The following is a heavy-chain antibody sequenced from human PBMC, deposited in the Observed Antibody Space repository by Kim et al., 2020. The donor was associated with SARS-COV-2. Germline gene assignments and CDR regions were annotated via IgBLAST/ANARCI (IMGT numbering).Heavy chain of an antibody. Sequence: ASVKVSCKTSGYSFSTYPLNWVRQAPGQGPEWMGWIHTDTGNPTYAQGFTGRFVFSLDTSVTTTYLQINSLEAEDTGVYYCVRTTYRYVPGTYDFDYWGQGTLVTVSS. CDR1: GYSFSTYP. CDR3: VRTTYRYVPGTYDFDY. J-gene: IGHJ4*02. D-gene: IGHD3-10*02. V-gene: IGHV7-4-1*02. CDR2: IHTDTGNP.